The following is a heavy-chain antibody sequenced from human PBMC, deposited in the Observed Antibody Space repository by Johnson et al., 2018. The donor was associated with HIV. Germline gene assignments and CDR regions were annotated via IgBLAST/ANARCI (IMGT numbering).Heavy chain of an antibody. CDR1: GFTVSSNY. Sequence: VQLVESGGGLVQPGGSLRLSCAASGFTVSSNYMNWVRQAPGKGLEWVSIIYSGGSTYYADSVKGRFTISRDSSKNTVYLQMNSLRGEDTAAYYCARGAYCGGDCYSGLGALDVWGQGTMVTVSP. D-gene: IGHD2-21*02. J-gene: IGHJ3*01. CDR2: IYSGGST. V-gene: IGHV3-66*01. CDR3: ARGAYCGGDCYSGLGALDV.